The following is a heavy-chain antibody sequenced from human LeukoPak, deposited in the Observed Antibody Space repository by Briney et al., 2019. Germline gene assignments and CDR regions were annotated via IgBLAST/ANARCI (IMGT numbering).Heavy chain of an antibody. D-gene: IGHD6-19*01. Sequence: ASVKVSCKASGYTFTSYDINWVRQATGQGLEWMAWMNPNSGNTGYAQKFQGRVTLTRKTSISTGYMVLSSLRSEDTAVYYCARGSSFRIAVAGTSGFYYYYYMDVWGKGTTVTISS. J-gene: IGHJ6*03. CDR2: MNPNSGNT. V-gene: IGHV1-8*01. CDR1: GYTFTSYD. CDR3: ARGSSFRIAVAGTSGFYYYYYMDV.